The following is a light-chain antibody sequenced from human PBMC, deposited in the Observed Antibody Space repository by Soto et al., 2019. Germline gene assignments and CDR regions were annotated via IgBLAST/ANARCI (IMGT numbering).Light chain of an antibody. CDR2: AAS. Sequence: DIQMTHSPSSLSASVGDEVTITCRASHTIMTYLNWYQLKPGKPPRLLIYAASSLQSGVPSRFSGSGSGNDFTLTINSLQPEDFATYSCQQSYNSPQTFGHVTKVDIX. J-gene: IGKJ1*01. V-gene: IGKV1-39*01. CDR1: HTIMTY. CDR3: QQSYNSPQT.